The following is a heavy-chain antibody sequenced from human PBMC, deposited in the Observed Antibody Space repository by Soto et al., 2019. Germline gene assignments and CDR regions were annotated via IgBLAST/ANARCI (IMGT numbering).Heavy chain of an antibody. Sequence: SETLSLTCTVSGGSISSSSYYWGWIRQPPGKGLEWIGSIYYSGSTYYNPSLKSRVTISVDTSKNQFSLKLSSVTAADTAVYYCARQGPAGAFDYWGLGTLVTVSS. J-gene: IGHJ4*02. CDR1: GGSISSSSYY. CDR3: ARQGPAGAFDY. D-gene: IGHD1-1*01. CDR2: IYYSGST. V-gene: IGHV4-39*01.